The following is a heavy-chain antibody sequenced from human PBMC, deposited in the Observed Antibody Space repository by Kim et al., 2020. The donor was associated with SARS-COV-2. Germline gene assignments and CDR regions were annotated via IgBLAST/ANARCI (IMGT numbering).Heavy chain of an antibody. D-gene: IGHD3-9*01. Sequence: GGSLRLSCAASGFTFSSHAMTWVRQTPGRGLEWVAAVTPSADGTYYADSVKGRFTISRDNSKNTLYLKMNSVRVEDTAVYYCARDSPLLTVWGQGTLVTVSS. CDR2: VTPSADGT. V-gene: IGHV3-23*01. CDR1: GFTFSSHA. J-gene: IGHJ4*02. CDR3: ARDSPLLTV.